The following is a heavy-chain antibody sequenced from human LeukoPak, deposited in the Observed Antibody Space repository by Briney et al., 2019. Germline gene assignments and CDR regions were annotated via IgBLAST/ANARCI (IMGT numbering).Heavy chain of an antibody. Sequence: GGSLRLSCAASGFTSYAYAMHWVRQASGEGLEWVADTSYDGSNKYYADSVKGRFTISRDNSKSMLYLQMNSLRPEDTAVYYCARPDHHNNGGYYFLYMDVWGKGTTVTVS. V-gene: IGHV3-30*01. J-gene: IGHJ6*03. CDR1: GFTSYAYA. D-gene: IGHD1-26*01. CDR3: ARPDHHNNGGYYFLYMDV. CDR2: TSYDGSNK.